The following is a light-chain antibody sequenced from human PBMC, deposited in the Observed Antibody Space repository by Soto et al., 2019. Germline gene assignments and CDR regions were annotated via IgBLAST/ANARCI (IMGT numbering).Light chain of an antibody. CDR2: DVS. Sequence: QSALTQPASVSGSPGQSITISCTGTSSDVGGYNYVSWYQHRPGKAPKLMIYDVSNRPSGVSNRFSGSKSGNTASLTISGLQDEDEADYYCGSYTTGSTLEVFGGGTKLTVL. CDR3: GSYTTGSTLEV. CDR1: SSDVGGYNY. J-gene: IGLJ2*01. V-gene: IGLV2-14*03.